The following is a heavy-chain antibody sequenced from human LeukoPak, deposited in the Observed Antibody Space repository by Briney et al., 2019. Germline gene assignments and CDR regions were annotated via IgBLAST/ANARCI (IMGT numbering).Heavy chain of an antibody. CDR1: GGSLSSYY. CDR3: ARQEGGPYGMDV. J-gene: IGHJ6*02. V-gene: IGHV4-59*08. Sequence: SETLSLTCTVSGGSLSSYYWSWIRQPPGKGLEWIGYIYYSGSTNYNPSLKSRVTISVDTSKNQFSLKLSSVTAADTAVYYCARQEGGPYGMDVWGQGTTVTVSS. CDR2: IYYSGST.